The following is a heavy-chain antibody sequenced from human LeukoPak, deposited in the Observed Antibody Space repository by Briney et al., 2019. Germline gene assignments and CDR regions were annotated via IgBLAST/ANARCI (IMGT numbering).Heavy chain of an antibody. J-gene: IGHJ4*02. CDR2: ISWRSSDI. V-gene: IGHV3-21*01. CDR1: GFTLSSYN. Sequence: GGSLRLSCVASGFTLSSYNMKWVRQAPGKRLEWVSSISWRSSDIEYADSVKGRFTISRDNSKNTLYLQMNSLRAEDTAVYYCAKADPPADYWGQGTLVTVSS. CDR3: AKADPPADY. D-gene: IGHD2-2*01.